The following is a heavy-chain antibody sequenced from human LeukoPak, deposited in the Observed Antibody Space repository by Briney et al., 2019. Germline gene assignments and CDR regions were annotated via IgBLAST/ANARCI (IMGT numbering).Heavy chain of an antibody. V-gene: IGHV4-59*08. CDR3: AMGLEVFDY. Sequence: PSETLSLTCTVSGGSISSYYWSWIRQPPGKGLEWIGYIYYNGSTNYNPSLKSRVTISVDTSKNQFSLKLNSVTAADTAVYYCAMGLEVFDYWGQGTLVTVSS. CDR1: GGSISSYY. J-gene: IGHJ4*02. CDR2: IYYNGST. D-gene: IGHD3/OR15-3a*01.